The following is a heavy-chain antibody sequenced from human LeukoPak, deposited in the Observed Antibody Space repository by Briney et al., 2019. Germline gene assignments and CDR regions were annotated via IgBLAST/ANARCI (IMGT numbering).Heavy chain of an antibody. CDR1: GGSISSSSYY. CDR3: ARQYCSGGSCSLDY. Sequence: PSETLSLTCTVSGGSISSSSYYWGWIRQPPGKGLEWIGSIYYSGSTYYNPSLKSRVTISVDTSKDQFSLKLSSVTAADTAVYYCARQYCSGGSCSLDYWGQGTLATVSS. D-gene: IGHD2-15*01. V-gene: IGHV4-39*01. J-gene: IGHJ4*02. CDR2: IYYSGST.